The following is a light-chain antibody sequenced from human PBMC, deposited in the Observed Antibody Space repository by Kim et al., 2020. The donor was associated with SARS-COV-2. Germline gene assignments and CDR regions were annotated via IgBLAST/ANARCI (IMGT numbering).Light chain of an antibody. CDR2: EVT. CDR3: CSNTGTSTLI. J-gene: IGLJ2*01. V-gene: IGLV2-23*02. CDR1: SSDVGSYNL. Sequence: GQATTIACTGTSSDVGSYNLVSWYQHHPGKAPKLMIYEVTRRPSGVSNRFSGSKSGNTASLTISGLQTEDEADYYCCSNTGTSTLIFGGGTQLTVL.